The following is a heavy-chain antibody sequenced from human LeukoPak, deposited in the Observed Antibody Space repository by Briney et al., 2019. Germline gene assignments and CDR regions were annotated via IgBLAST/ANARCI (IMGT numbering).Heavy chain of an antibody. CDR2: ISAYNGNT. V-gene: IGHV1-18*01. CDR3: ARGSLRYFDWPYYYGMDV. J-gene: IGHJ6*02. CDR1: GYTFTSYG. D-gene: IGHD3-9*01. Sequence: GASVKVSCKASGYTFTSYGISWVRQAPGQGLEWMGWISAYNGNTNYAQKLQGRVTMTTDTSTSTAYMELRSLRPDDTAVYYCARGSLRYFDWPYYYGMDVWGQGTTVTVSS.